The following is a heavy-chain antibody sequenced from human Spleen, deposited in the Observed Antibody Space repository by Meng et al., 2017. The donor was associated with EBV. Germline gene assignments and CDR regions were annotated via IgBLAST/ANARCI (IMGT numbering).Heavy chain of an antibody. CDR1: GGSLTSTSYY. CDR3: ASVIAAGGLFDY. Sequence: QLQLQESGPGLVKPSETLSPTCTVSGGSLTSTSYYWSWIRQPPGKGLEWVGYIYYSGSTNYNPSLKSRVTISLDTSRNEVSLRLRSVTAADTAMYYCASVIAAGGLFDYWGQGTLVTVSS. V-gene: IGHV4-61*01. CDR2: IYYSGST. D-gene: IGHD6-13*01. J-gene: IGHJ4*02.